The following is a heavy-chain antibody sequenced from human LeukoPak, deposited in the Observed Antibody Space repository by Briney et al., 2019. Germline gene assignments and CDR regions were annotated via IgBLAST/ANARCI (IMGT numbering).Heavy chain of an antibody. CDR2: ISSDESYI. D-gene: IGHD4-17*01. CDR1: GFTFGSYG. V-gene: IGHV3-30*03. Sequence: PGRSLRLSCAASGFTFGSYGMHWVRQAPGKGLEWVAVISSDESYIDYIDSVKGRFIISRDNSKNTLHLQMNSLRVDDTAVYYCARGLNRYFTTVTPLGDYWGQGTLVTVSS. CDR3: ARGLNRYFTTVTPLGDY. J-gene: IGHJ4*02.